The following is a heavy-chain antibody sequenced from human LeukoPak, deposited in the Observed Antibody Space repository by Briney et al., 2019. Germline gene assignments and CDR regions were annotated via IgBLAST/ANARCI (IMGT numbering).Heavy chain of an antibody. Sequence: PGGSLSLSCAASGFSFSDYYMSWVRQAQGKGREYISYISSSGTIISYADSVKGRFTISRDNPKKSLYLQMNSLRVEDTAVYYCARTARNPDSWGQGTLVTVSS. V-gene: IGHV3-11*04. CDR2: ISSSGTII. CDR3: ARTARNPDS. CDR1: GFSFSDYY. D-gene: IGHD5-18*01. J-gene: IGHJ5*01.